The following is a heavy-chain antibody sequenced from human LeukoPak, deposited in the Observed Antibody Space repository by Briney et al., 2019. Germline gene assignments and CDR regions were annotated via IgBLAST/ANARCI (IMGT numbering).Heavy chain of an antibody. CDR1: GGSISSGGYY. CDR3: ARMAIEYSSSSASYYYGMDV. D-gene: IGHD6-6*01. V-gene: IGHV4-31*03. Sequence: SETLSLTCTVSGGSISSGGYYWSWIRQHPGKGLEWIGYIYYSGSTYYKPSLKSRVTISVDTSKNQFSLKLSSVTAADTAVYYCARMAIEYSSSSASYYYGMDVWGQGTTVTVSS. J-gene: IGHJ6*02. CDR2: IYYSGST.